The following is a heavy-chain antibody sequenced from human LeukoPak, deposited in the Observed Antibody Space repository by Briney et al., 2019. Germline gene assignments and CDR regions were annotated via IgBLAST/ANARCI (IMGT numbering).Heavy chain of an antibody. CDR3: ARDGYNLDSGMDV. Sequence: ASVKVSCKASGGTFSSYAISWVRQAPGQGLEWMGGIIPIFGTANYAQKFQGRVTITTDESTSTAYMELSSLRSEDTAVYYCARDGYNLDSGMDVWGKGTTVTDSS. D-gene: IGHD5-24*01. CDR2: IIPIFGTA. CDR1: GGTFSSYA. J-gene: IGHJ6*03. V-gene: IGHV1-69*05.